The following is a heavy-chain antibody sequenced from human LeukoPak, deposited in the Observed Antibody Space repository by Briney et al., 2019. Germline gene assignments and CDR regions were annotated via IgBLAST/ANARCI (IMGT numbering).Heavy chain of an antibody. CDR2: ISSSSYI. J-gene: IGHJ4*02. CDR3: ARASYCSGGSCYFDY. V-gene: IGHV3-69-1*01. D-gene: IGHD2-15*01. CDR1: GFNFRDHW. Sequence: PGGSLRLSCAASGFNFRDHWMDWVRQAPGKGLEWVSSISSSSYIYYADSVKGRFTISRDNAKNSLYLQMNSLRAEDTAVYYCARASYCSGGSCYFDYWGQGALVTVSS.